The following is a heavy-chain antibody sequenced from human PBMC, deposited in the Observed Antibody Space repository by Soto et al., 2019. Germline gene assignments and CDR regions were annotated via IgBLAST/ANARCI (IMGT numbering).Heavy chain of an antibody. J-gene: IGHJ6*02. Sequence: SETLSLTCAVYGGSFSGYYWSWIRQPPGKGLEWIGEINHSGSTYYNPSLKSRVTISVDTSKNQFSLKLSSVTAADTAVYYCARPYLGSSSGLDYYYYGMDVWGQGTTVTVSS. D-gene: IGHD6-6*01. CDR2: INHSGST. CDR1: GGSFSGYY. CDR3: ARPYLGSSSGLDYYYYGMDV. V-gene: IGHV4-34*01.